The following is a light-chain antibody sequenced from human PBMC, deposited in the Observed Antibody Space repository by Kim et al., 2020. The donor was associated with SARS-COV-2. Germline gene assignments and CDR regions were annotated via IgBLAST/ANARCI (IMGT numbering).Light chain of an antibody. V-gene: IGKV4-1*01. J-gene: IGKJ4*01. CDR1: QSVLYSSNNKNY. CDR3: QQYYSTPQLT. CDR2: WAS. Sequence: DIVMTQSPDSLAVSLGERATINCKSSQSVLYSSNNKNYLAWYQQKPGQPPKLLIYWASTRESGVPDRFSGSGSGTDFTLTISSLQAEDVAVYYCQQYYSTPQLTFGGGTKLE.